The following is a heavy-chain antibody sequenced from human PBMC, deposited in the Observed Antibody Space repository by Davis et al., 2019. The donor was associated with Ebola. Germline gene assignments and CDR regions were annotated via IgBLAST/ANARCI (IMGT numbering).Heavy chain of an antibody. CDR2: VHGGNGNT. CDR1: GFTLTKYA. D-gene: IGHD6-19*01. CDR3: ARASFGYNSGWYADY. Sequence: SEQVSCKASGFTLTKYAIHWVRQAPGQRLEWMGSVHGGNGNTKYSQRFQGRVTITTDTSASTVHLDLTSLRSDDTAVFYCARASFGYNSGWYADYWGPGSLVTVSS. J-gene: IGHJ4*02. V-gene: IGHV1-3*01.